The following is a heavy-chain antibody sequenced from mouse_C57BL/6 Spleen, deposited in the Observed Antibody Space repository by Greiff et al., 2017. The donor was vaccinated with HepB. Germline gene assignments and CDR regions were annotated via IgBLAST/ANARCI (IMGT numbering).Heavy chain of an antibody. CDR2: IYPGSGST. Sequence: QVQLQQSGAELVKPGASVKMSCKASGYTFTSYWITWVKQRPGQGLEWIGYIYPGSGSTNYNEKFKSKATLTVDTSSSTAYIQLSSLTSEDSAVYYCERVGYDCDGDWFAYWGQGTLVTVSA. V-gene: IGHV1-55*01. J-gene: IGHJ3*01. CDR3: ERVGYDCDGDWFAY. D-gene: IGHD2-4*01. CDR1: GYTFTSYW.